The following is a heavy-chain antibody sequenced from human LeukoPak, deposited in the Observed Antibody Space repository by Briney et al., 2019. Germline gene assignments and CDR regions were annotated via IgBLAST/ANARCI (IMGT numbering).Heavy chain of an antibody. CDR2: INPNSGGT. CDR3: ARVDGDRPWYFDY. D-gene: IGHD4-17*01. J-gene: IGHJ4*02. V-gene: IGHV1-2*02. CDR1: GYTFTGYY. Sequence: ASVKVSCKASGYTFTGYYMHWVRQAPGQGLEWMGWINPNSGGTNYAQKLQGRVTMTTDTSTSTAYMELRSLRSDDTAVYYCARVDGDRPWYFDYWGQGTLVTVSS.